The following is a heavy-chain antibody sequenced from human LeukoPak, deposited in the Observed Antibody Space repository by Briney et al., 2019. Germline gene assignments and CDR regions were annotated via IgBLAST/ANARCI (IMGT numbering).Heavy chain of an antibody. Sequence: PSQTLSLTCTVSGGSISNYYWSWIRQPPGRGLEWIGYIYYSGSTNYNPSLKGRVTISVDTSKNQFSLKLSSVTAADTAVYYCARTQYYDSTPDIWGQGTMVTVSS. CDR2: IYYSGST. D-gene: IGHD3-22*01. J-gene: IGHJ3*02. CDR1: GGSISNYY. V-gene: IGHV4-59*01. CDR3: ARTQYYDSTPDI.